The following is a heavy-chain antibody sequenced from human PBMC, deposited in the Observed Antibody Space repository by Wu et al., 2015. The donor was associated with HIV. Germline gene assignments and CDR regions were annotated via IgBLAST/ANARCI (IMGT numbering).Heavy chain of an antibody. CDR3: ARGTTGTTLLPHY. J-gene: IGHJ4*01. CDR1: GGTFSSYA. Sequence: QVQLVQSGAEVKKPGSPVKVSCKASGGTFSSYAISWVRQAPGQGLEWMGGIIPIFGTANYAQKFQGRVTITADESTSTAYMELSSLRSEDTAVYYCARGTTGTTLLPHYWGPGEPLVHRLL. V-gene: IGHV1-69*12. CDR2: IIPIFGTA. D-gene: IGHD1-1*01.